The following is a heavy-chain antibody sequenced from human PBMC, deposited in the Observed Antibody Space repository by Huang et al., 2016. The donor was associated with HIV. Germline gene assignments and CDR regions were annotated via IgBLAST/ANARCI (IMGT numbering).Heavy chain of an antibody. CDR3: ARHNIYCSGGGCSSFDY. D-gene: IGHD2-15*01. Sequence: QLQLQESGPGLVKASETLSLTCIVSGGSISSSNYYWGWVRQPPGKGLEWIGSIYFGGNTLHNPSLKSRVTISVETSKNQLSLKVRSVTAADTAVYYCARHNIYCSGGGCSSFDYWGQGTLVTVSS. CDR2: IYFGGNT. J-gene: IGHJ4*02. V-gene: IGHV4-39*01. CDR1: GGSISSSNYY.